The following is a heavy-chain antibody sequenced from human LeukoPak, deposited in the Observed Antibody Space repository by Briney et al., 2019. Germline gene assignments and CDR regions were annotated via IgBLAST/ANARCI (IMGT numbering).Heavy chain of an antibody. D-gene: IGHD1-26*01. V-gene: IGHV4-38-2*02. CDR3: ARGGMEGATTDY. CDR2: IYHSGST. Sequence: SETLSLTCTVSGYSISSGYYWGWIRQPPGKGLEWIGSIYHSGSTYYNPSLKSRVTISVDTSKNQFSLKLSSVTAADTAVYYCARGGMEGATTDYWGQGTLVTVSS. CDR1: GYSISSGYY. J-gene: IGHJ4*02.